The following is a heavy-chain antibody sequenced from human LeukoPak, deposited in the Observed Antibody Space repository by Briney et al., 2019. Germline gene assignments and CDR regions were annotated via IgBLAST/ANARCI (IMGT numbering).Heavy chain of an antibody. D-gene: IGHD7-27*01. CDR3: ARGYWGGRGYHFDY. V-gene: IGHV3-23*01. CDR1: GFTFSNYV. CDR2: ISSSGGTT. Sequence: PGGPLRLSCAVSGFTFSNYVMNWVRQAPGKGLEWVSAISSSGGTTYYADSVKGRFTISRDNSKNTLYLQMNSLRAEDTAIYYCARGYWGGRGYHFDYWGQGTLVTVSS. J-gene: IGHJ4*02.